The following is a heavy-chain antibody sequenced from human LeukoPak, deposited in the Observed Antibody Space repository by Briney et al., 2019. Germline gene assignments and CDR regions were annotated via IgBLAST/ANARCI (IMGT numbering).Heavy chain of an antibody. J-gene: IGHJ4*03. Sequence: PGGSLRLSCAASGFTFSSYSMNWVRQAPGKGLEWVSYISSSSSTIYYADSVKGRFTISRDNAKNSLYLQMNSLRDEDTAVYYCARDYDFWSGYRPYDYWGQGTTVTVSS. V-gene: IGHV3-48*02. D-gene: IGHD3-3*01. CDR3: ARDYDFWSGYRPYDY. CDR2: ISSSSSTI. CDR1: GFTFSSYS.